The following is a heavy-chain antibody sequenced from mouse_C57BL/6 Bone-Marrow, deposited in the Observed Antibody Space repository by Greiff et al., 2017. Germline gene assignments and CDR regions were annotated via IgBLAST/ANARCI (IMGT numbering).Heavy chain of an antibody. Sequence: VQLQQPGAELVRPGSSVKLSCKASGYTFTSYWMHWVKQRPIQGLEWIGNIDPSDSETHYNQKFKDKATLTVDKSSSTAYMQLSSLTSEDSAVYYYAKANWGTSYYFDYWGQGTTLTVSS. V-gene: IGHV1-52*01. CDR1: GYTFTSYW. CDR2: IDPSDSET. J-gene: IGHJ2*01. CDR3: AKANWGTSYYFDY. D-gene: IGHD4-1*01.